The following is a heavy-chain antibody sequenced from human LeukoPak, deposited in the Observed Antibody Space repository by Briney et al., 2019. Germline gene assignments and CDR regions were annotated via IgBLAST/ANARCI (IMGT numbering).Heavy chain of an antibody. CDR1: GYSFASYW. CDR3: ARAVRGWAFDY. J-gene: IGHJ4*02. Sequence: GESLKISCKGSGYSFASYWIGWVRQMPGKGLECMGIIYPGDSDARYSPSFQGQVTISADKSISTAYLQWSSLKASDPAIYFCARAVRGWAFDYWGQGTLVTVSS. D-gene: IGHD6-19*01. V-gene: IGHV5-51*01. CDR2: IYPGDSDA.